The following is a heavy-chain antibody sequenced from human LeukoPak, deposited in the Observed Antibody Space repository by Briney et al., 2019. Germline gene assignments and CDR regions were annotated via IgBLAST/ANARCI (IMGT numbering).Heavy chain of an antibody. Sequence: KPSETLSLTCTVSGGSISSYYWSWIRQPPGKGLEWIGYINYSGSTNYNPSLKSRVTISVDKSKNQFSLKLSSVTAADTAVYYCARSYDSSGYYPIGAFDIWGQGTMVTVSS. CDR3: ARSYDSSGYYPIGAFDI. CDR2: INYSGST. V-gene: IGHV4-59*12. J-gene: IGHJ3*02. D-gene: IGHD3-22*01. CDR1: GGSISSYY.